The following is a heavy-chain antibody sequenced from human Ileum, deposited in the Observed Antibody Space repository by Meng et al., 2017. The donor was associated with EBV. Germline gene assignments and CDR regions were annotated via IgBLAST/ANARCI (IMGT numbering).Heavy chain of an antibody. CDR1: GGFFSGYY. CDR3: AREARSSGYHPGIGP. V-gene: IGHV4-34*02. D-gene: IGHD3-22*01. CDR2: INHSGST. J-gene: IGHJ5*02. Sequence: HLTQGGSGLLKPSETLSLTCAVYGGFFSGYYWSWIRQSPGKGLEWIGEINHSGSTNYNPSLKSRVTISVDTSKNQFSLKLTSVTAADTAVYYCAREARSSGYHPGIGPWGQGTLVTVSS.